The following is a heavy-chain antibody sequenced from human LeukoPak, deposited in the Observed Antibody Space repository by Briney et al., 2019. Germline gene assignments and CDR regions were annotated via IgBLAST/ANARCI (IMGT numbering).Heavy chain of an antibody. V-gene: IGHV3-7*04. D-gene: IGHD6-6*01. Sequence: GGSLRLSCAASGFTFSRSWMHWVRQAPGKGLEWVANIKQDGSEKYYVDSVKGRFTISRDNAKNSLYLQTNSLRVEDTAVYYCTGARFDPWGQGTLVTVSS. CDR1: GFTFSRSW. J-gene: IGHJ5*02. CDR3: TGARFDP. CDR2: IKQDGSEK.